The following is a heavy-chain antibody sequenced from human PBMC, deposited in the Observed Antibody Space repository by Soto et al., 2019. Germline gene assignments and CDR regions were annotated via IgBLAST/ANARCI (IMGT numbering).Heavy chain of an antibody. CDR3: ASGIVRFDP. CDR1: GGSISSSSYY. J-gene: IGHJ5*02. V-gene: IGHV4-39*07. D-gene: IGHD2-15*01. Sequence: SETLSLTCTISGGSISSSSYYWGWTRQPPGKGLEWIGSIYYSGSAYYNPSLKSRVTISVDTSKNQFSLKLSSVTAADTAVYYCASGIVRFDPWGQGTLVTVSS. CDR2: IYYSGSA.